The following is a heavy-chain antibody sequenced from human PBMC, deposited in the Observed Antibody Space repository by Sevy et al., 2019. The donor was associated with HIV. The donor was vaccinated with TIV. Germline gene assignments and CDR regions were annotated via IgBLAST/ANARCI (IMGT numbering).Heavy chain of an antibody. CDR3: ATSRSGYFDSSGYYIY. Sequence: GESLKISSQGSGYSFTSHWIGWVRHMPGKGLEWMGIIFPDDSDIRYSPSFQGQVTFSADKSINTAYLQWSSLKASDTAMYYCATSRSGYFDSSGYYIYWGQGTLVTVSS. J-gene: IGHJ4*02. V-gene: IGHV5-51*01. CDR2: IFPDDSDI. CDR1: GYSFTSHW. D-gene: IGHD3-22*01.